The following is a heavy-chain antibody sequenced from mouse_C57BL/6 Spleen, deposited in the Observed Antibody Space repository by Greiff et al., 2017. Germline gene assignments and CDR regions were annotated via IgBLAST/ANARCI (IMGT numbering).Heavy chain of an antibody. Sequence: QVQLQQSGAELVRPGASVTLSCTASGYTFTDYEMPWVKQTPVHGLEWIGAIDPETGGTAYHQKFKGKAILTADKSSSTAYMELRSLTSEDSAVYYCTRGMGNFWGQGTTLTVSS. CDR3: TRGMGNF. J-gene: IGHJ2*01. CDR2: IDPETGGT. V-gene: IGHV1-15*01. CDR1: GYTFTDYE.